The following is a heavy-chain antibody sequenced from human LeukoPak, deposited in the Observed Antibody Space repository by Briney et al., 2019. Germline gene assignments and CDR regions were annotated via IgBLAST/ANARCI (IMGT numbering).Heavy chain of an antibody. CDR3: AKGGRAYYDFWSGLDAFDI. V-gene: IGHV3-30*02. D-gene: IGHD3-3*01. J-gene: IGHJ3*02. CDR2: IRYDESKK. Sequence: GGSLRLSCAASGFTFSSYSMNWVRQAPGKGLEWVAFIRYDESKKYFAESVKGRFTISRDNSKNTLYLQMNSLRAEDTAVYYCAKGGRAYYDFWSGLDAFDIWGQGTMVTVSS. CDR1: GFTFSSYS.